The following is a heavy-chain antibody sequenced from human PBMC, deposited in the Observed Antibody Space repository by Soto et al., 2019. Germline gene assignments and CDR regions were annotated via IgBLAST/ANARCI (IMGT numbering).Heavy chain of an antibody. V-gene: IGHV4-34*01. CDR3: AREWIPAAIDYYYGMDV. CDR1: GGSFSGYY. J-gene: IGHJ6*02. Sequence: PSETLALTCAVYGGSFSGYYWSWIRQPPGKGLEWIGEINHSGSTNYNPSLKSRVTISVDTSKNQFSLKLSSVTAADTAVYYCAREWIPAAIDYYYGMDVWGQGTTVTVSS. CDR2: INHSGST. D-gene: IGHD2-2*01.